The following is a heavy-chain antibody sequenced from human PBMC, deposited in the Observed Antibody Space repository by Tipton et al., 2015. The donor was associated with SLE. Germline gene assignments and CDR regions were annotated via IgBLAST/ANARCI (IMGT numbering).Heavy chain of an antibody. V-gene: IGHV4-34*01. CDR2: TSHSGRS. CDR1: GGSLSDYF. J-gene: IGHJ4*02. Sequence: TLSLTCAIYGGSLSDYFWTWIRQAPGKGLEWIGETSHSGRSIYNPSLKSRVTISVDTSKNQFSLEVRSVTAADTAVYYCVRLRSKVLIDYWGQGTLVTVSS. CDR3: VRLRSKVLIDY. D-gene: IGHD2-8*01.